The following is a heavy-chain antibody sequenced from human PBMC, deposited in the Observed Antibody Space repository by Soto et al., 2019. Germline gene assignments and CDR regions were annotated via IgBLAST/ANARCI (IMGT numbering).Heavy chain of an antibody. CDR3: AADMKDYIPYLQH. J-gene: IGHJ1*01. CDR2: TNAGNGNT. Sequence: GASVKVSCKASGYTFTSYDLHWVRQAPGQRLEWMGWTNAGNGNTKYSQKFQGRVTITRDTSASTAYMELSSLRSEDTAVYYCAADMKDYIPYLQHWGQGALVTVSS. V-gene: IGHV1-3*01. CDR1: GYTFTSYD. D-gene: IGHD4-4*01.